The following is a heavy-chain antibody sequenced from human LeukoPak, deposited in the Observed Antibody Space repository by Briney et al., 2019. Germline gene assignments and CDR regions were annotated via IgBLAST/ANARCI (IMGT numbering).Heavy chain of an antibody. D-gene: IGHD3-9*01. V-gene: IGHV3-23*01. Sequence: GGSLRLSCAASGFTFSTYAMNWVRQAPGMGLEWVSAISASGGTTYYAGSVKGRFTISRDNSKNTLYLQMNSLRAEDTAVYYCAKDLTIPNSWGQGTLVTVSS. CDR2: ISASGGTT. CDR3: AKDLTIPNS. CDR1: GFTFSTYA. J-gene: IGHJ1*01.